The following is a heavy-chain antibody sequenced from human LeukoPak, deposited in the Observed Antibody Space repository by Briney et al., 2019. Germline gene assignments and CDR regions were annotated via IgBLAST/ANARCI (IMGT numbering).Heavy chain of an antibody. CDR2: ISNSGDIT. Sequence: PGGSLRLSCAASGFTFSSYAMSWVRQAPGKGLEWVSIISNSGDITYYADSVKGGFTISRDTSKNTLYLQMNSLRAENTPEYYCAKVEAAGIAVVLVDYWGQGTLVTVSS. J-gene: IGHJ4*02. D-gene: IGHD6-19*01. CDR3: AKVEAAGIAVVLVDY. V-gene: IGHV3-23*01. CDR1: GFTFSSYA.